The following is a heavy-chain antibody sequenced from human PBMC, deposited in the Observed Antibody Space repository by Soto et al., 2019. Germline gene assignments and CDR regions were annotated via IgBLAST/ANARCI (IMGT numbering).Heavy chain of an antibody. CDR1: GFTFSSYG. V-gene: IGHV3-33*01. CDR3: ARGLGYCSSTSCYFDYYYYYGMDA. Sequence: QVQLVESGGGVVQPGRSLRLSCAASGFTFSSYGMHWVRQAPGKGLEWVAVIWYDGSNKYYADSVKGRFTISRDNSKNTLYLQMNSLRAEDTAVYYCARGLGYCSSTSCYFDYYYYYGMDAWGQGTTVTVSS. CDR2: IWYDGSNK. D-gene: IGHD2-2*01. J-gene: IGHJ6*02.